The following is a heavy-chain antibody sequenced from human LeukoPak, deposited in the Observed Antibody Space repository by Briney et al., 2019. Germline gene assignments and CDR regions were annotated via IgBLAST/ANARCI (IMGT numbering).Heavy chain of an antibody. D-gene: IGHD3-22*01. CDR1: AGSTSSYY. CDR3: ARDLDYYDSSVFGY. V-gene: IGHV4-59*01. Sequence: PSETLSLTGTVAAGSTSSYYWSWIRQPPGMGLEWIGYICYSGSTNYNPSLKSRVTISVDTSKNQSSLELSSVTAADTAVYYCARDLDYYDSSVFGYWGQGTLVTVSS. J-gene: IGHJ4*02. CDR2: ICYSGST.